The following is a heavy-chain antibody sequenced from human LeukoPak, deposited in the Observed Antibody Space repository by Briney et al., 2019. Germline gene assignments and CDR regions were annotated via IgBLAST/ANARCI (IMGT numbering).Heavy chain of an antibody. CDR1: GFTFSNYW. CDR3: AKDGIHRSSSWYGVYFDY. Sequence: GGSLRLSCAASGFTFSNYWMSWVRQAPGQGLEWVSAISGSGGSTYYADSVKGRFTISRDNSKNTLYLQMNSLRAEDTAVYYCAKDGIHRSSSWYGVYFDYWGQGTLVTVSS. CDR2: ISGSGGST. D-gene: IGHD6-13*01. J-gene: IGHJ4*02. V-gene: IGHV3-23*01.